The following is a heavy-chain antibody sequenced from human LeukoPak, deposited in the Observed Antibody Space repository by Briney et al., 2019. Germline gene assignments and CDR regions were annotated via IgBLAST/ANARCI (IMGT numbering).Heavy chain of an antibody. CDR1: GYIFTKYV. CDR2: IKAGNGDT. D-gene: IGHD2-21*01. J-gene: IGHJ4*02. V-gene: IGHV1-3*01. Sequence: ASVKVSCKASGYIFTKYVVHRVRQAPGQRPEWMGWIKAGNGDTKYSQNFQGRLTITRDTSASTVYMELSSLTSEDTALYYCARDDCGDTCYPGGYWGQGTLVTVSS. CDR3: ARDDCGDTCYPGGY.